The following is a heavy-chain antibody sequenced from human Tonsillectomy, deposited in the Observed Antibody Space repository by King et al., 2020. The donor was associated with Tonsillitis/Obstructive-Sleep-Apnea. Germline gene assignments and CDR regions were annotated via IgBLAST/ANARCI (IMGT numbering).Heavy chain of an antibody. Sequence: VQLVESGGGVVQPGRSLRLSCAASGFIFSNYVMHWARQAPGKGLEWVAVISYDGNNKFYADSVKGRFSISRDMSKNTLYLQMGSLRTEDTATYYCAKDRGGVVVPAAIAGEFHYWGQGTLVTVSS. J-gene: IGHJ4*02. CDR3: AKDRGGVVVPAAIAGEFHY. D-gene: IGHD2-2*01. CDR1: GFIFSNYV. V-gene: IGHV3-30*18. CDR2: ISYDGNNK.